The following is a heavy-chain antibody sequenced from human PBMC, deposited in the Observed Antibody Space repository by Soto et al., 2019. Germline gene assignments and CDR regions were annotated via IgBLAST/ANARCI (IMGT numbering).Heavy chain of an antibody. Sequence: QVQLVQSGAEMREPGSSVKVSCKASGGTFSSSAINWLRQAPGHGPEWMGGIIPTFGTANYIEKFRGRVTITADTSTSTAYMEVSSLISEDTAMYFCARSETAGHRGFDIWGQGTMVTVSS. CDR3: ARSETAGHRGFDI. CDR2: IIPTFGTA. CDR1: GGTFSSSA. D-gene: IGHD6-19*01. V-gene: IGHV1-69*06. J-gene: IGHJ3*02.